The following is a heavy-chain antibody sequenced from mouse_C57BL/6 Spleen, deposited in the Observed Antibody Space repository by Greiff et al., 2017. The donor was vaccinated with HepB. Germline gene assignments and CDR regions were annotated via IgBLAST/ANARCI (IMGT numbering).Heavy chain of an antibody. J-gene: IGHJ2*01. Sequence: QVQLQQSGPELVKPGASVKISCKASGYAFSSSWMNWVKQRPGKGLEWIGRIYPGDGDTNYNGKFKGKATMTADKSSSTAYMRLSSLTSEDSAVYFCARLDYGSSYYFDYWGQGTTLTVSS. CDR1: GYAFSSSW. D-gene: IGHD1-1*01. V-gene: IGHV1-82*01. CDR2: IYPGDGDT. CDR3: ARLDYGSSYYFDY.